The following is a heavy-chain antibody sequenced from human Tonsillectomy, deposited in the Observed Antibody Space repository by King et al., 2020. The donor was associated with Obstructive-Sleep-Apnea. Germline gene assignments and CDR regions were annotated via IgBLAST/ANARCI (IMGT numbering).Heavy chain of an antibody. D-gene: IGHD3-22*01. V-gene: IGHV3-48*01. CDR1: GFTFSSYS. Sequence: VQLVESGGGLVQPGGSLRLSCAASGFTFSSYSMNWVRQAPGKGLGWVSYISSSRSTIYYADSVKGRFTISRDKAENSRYLQMNSLRAEDTAVFYCARDQYYYDSSGYAFGAFDIWGQGTMVTVSS. J-gene: IGHJ3*02. CDR2: ISSSRSTI. CDR3: ARDQYYYDSSGYAFGAFDI.